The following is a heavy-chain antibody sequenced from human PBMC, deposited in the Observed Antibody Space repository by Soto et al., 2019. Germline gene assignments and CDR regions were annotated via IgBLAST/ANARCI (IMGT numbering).Heavy chain of an antibody. J-gene: IGHJ4*02. V-gene: IGHV3-7*01. D-gene: IGHD3-16*01. CDR2: IKQDGSEK. CDR1: GFTFSSYW. CDR3: ARDAITFGYYFDY. Sequence: GGSLRLSCAASGFTFSSYWMSWVRQAPGKGLEWVANIKQDGSEKYYVDSVKGRFTISRDNAKNSLYLQMNSLRAEDTAVYYCARDAITFGYYFDYWGQGTLVTVSS.